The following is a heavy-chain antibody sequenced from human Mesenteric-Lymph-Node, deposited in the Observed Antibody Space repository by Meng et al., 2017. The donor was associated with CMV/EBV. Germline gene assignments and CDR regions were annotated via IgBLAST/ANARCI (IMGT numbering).Heavy chain of an antibody. CDR2: MNPNSGNT. CDR3: ARGPTARKVLRFLEWGNFDY. J-gene: IGHJ4*02. D-gene: IGHD3-3*01. V-gene: IGHV1-8*03. Sequence: ASVKVSCKASGYTFTSYDINWVRQATGQGLEWMGWMNPNSGNTGYAQKFQGRVTITRNTSISTAYMELSSLRSEDTAVYYCARGPTARKVLRFLEWGNFDYWGQGTLVTVSS. CDR1: GYTFTSYD.